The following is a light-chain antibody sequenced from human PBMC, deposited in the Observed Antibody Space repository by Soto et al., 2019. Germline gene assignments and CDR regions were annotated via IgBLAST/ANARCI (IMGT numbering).Light chain of an antibody. Sequence: DVQMTQSPSSLSASVGDRVTITCRASQGIAPYLAWFQQKPGKVPRLLIYATSTLQSGVPSRFSGSGSGTDVTRTISSLQPEDVATYYCQKYNRAPLTFGGGTKVEIK. CDR2: ATS. CDR3: QKYNRAPLT. J-gene: IGKJ4*01. V-gene: IGKV1-27*01. CDR1: QGIAPY.